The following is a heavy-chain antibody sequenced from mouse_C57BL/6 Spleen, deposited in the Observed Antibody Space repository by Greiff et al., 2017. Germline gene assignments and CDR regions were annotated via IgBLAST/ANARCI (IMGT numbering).Heavy chain of an antibody. J-gene: IGHJ2*01. Sequence: EVQLQQSGPELVKPGASVKISCKASGYTFTDYYMNWVKQSPGKSLEWIGDINPNNGGTSYNQKFKGKATLTVDKSSSTAYMELRSLTSEDSAVYYCARDGDYYGSLDYWGQGTTLTVSS. CDR1: GYTFTDYY. CDR2: INPNNGGT. V-gene: IGHV1-26*01. D-gene: IGHD1-1*01. CDR3: ARDGDYYGSLDY.